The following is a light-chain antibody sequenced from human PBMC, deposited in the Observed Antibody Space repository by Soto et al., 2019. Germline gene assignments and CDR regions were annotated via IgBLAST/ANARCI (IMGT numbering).Light chain of an antibody. CDR2: LGS. V-gene: IGKV2-28*01. Sequence: DIVTTQSPLSLPVTPPDPPPICFTSSQSLLHSNGYNYLVWYLQKSGQSPQLLIYLGSNRSSGVPDRFSGSGSGTDFTLKISRVEAEDVGVYYCMQALQTGGFTFGPGTMVDVK. J-gene: IGKJ3*01. CDR1: QSLLHSNGYNY. CDR3: MQALQTGGFT.